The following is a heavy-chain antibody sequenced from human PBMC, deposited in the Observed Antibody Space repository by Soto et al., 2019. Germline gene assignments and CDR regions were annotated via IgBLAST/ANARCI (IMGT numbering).Heavy chain of an antibody. Sequence: EASVKVSCKASGYTFASYGISWVRQAPGQGLEWMGWISAYNGNTNYAQKLQGRVTMTTDTSTSTAYMELRSLRSDDTAVYYCARALIRYCSGGSCTARDWFDPWGQGTLVTVSS. CDR1: GYTFASYG. V-gene: IGHV1-18*01. D-gene: IGHD2-15*01. CDR2: ISAYNGNT. CDR3: ARALIRYCSGGSCTARDWFDP. J-gene: IGHJ5*02.